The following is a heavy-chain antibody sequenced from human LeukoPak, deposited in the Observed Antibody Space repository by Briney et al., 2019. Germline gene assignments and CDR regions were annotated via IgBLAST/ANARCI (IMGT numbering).Heavy chain of an antibody. J-gene: IGHJ4*02. CDR3: ARDFAREFTIDY. CDR2: ISSSSNII. CDR1: GFTFSNYN. V-gene: IGHV3-48*01. D-gene: IGHD3-10*01. Sequence: GGSLRLSCAASGFTFSNYNMNWVRQPPGKGLQWVSYISSSSNIIYYADSVKGRFTISRDNAKNSLFLQMNSLRAEDAAVYYCARDFAREFTIDYWGQGTLVTVSS.